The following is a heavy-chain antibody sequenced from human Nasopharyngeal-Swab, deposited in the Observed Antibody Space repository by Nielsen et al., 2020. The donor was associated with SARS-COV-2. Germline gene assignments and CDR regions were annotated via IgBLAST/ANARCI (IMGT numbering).Heavy chain of an antibody. D-gene: IGHD2-15*01. Sequence: GGSLRLSCAASGFTFSNYSMNWVRQAPGKGLEWVSSISSSSIFIYYADSVKGRFTISRDNAKNSLYLQMNSLRAEDTAVYYCARDLGYCSGGSCYSAFLFDYWGQGTLVTVSS. CDR2: ISSSSIFI. CDR3: ARDLGYCSGGSCYSAFLFDY. CDR1: GFTFSNYS. V-gene: IGHV3-21*01. J-gene: IGHJ4*02.